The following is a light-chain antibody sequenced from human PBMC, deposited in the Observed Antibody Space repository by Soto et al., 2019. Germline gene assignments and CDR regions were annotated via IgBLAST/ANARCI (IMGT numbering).Light chain of an antibody. V-gene: IGKV3-15*01. Sequence: EIVMTQSPATLSVSPGERATLSCGASQSVSSNLAWYQQKPGQAPRLLIYGASTRATGIPARFSGSGSGTEFTLPISSLQSEDFAAYYCLQYNYFWTFGQGTKVEIK. CDR2: GAS. CDR3: LQYNYFWT. J-gene: IGKJ1*01. CDR1: QSVSSN.